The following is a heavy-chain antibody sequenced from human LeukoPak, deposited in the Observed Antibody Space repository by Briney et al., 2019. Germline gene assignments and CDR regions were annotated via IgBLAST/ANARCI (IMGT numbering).Heavy chain of an antibody. CDR3: AKDLMVIIVPGAFDI. J-gene: IGHJ3*02. CDR2: ISSSGGNT. CDR1: GFTFSNYA. V-gene: IGHV3-23*01. D-gene: IGHD3-3*01. Sequence: PGGSLRLSCAASGFTFSNYAMSWVRQAPGKGLEWVSAISSSGGNTYYADSVKGRFTISRDSSKNTLYLQMNSLRAEDTAVYYCAKDLMVIIVPGAFDIWGQGTMVTVSS.